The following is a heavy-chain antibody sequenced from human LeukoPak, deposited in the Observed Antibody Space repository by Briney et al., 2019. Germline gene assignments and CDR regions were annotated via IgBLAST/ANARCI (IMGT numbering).Heavy chain of an antibody. J-gene: IGHJ3*02. CDR1: GFTFSSYC. CDR2: INSDGSST. V-gene: IGHV3-74*01. CDR3: ARDANYHVSSDYYDPFDI. D-gene: IGHD3-22*01. Sequence: GGSLRLSCAASGFTFSSYCMHCFRQAPGRGLVWVSRINSDGSSTSYADSVNGRFTISRDNAKNTLYLQMNSLRAEDTAVYYCARDANYHVSSDYYDPFDIWGQGTMVTVSS.